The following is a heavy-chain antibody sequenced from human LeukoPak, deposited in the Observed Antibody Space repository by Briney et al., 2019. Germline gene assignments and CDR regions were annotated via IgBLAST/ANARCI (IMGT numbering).Heavy chain of an antibody. J-gene: IGHJ4*02. D-gene: IGHD5-24*01. V-gene: IGHV4-34*01. CDR2: INHSGST. CDR1: GGSFSGYY. CDR3: ARSSRDGYNDY. Sequence: PSETLSLTCAVYGGSFSGYYWSWTRQPPGKGLGWIGEINHSGSTNYNPSLKSRVTISVDTSKNQFSLKLSSVTAADTAVYYCARSSRDGYNDYWGQGTLVTVSS.